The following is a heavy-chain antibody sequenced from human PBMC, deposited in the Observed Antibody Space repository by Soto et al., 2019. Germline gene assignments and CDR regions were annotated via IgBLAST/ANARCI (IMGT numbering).Heavy chain of an antibody. CDR2: IWYDGSNK. D-gene: IGHD2-2*01. CDR3: ARDPCSSTSCFIDY. Sequence: VQLVESGGGLVKPGGSLRLSCAASGFTFSSYSMNWVRQAPGKGLEWVAVIWYDGSNKYYADSVKGRFTISRDNSKNTLYLQMNSLRAEDTAVYYCARDPCSSTSCFIDYWGQGTLVTVSS. J-gene: IGHJ4*02. CDR1: GFTFSSYS. V-gene: IGHV3-33*08.